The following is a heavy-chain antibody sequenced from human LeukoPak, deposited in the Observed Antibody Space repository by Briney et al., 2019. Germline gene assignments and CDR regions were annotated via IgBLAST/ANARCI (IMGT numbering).Heavy chain of an antibody. CDR1: GYTFTDYF. D-gene: IGHD1-26*01. V-gene: IGHV1-2*02. Sequence: ASVKVSCKASGYTFTDYFIQWVRQAPGQGPEWMGWIKPNSGGTNYAQKFQGRVTMTRDTSISTAYMELSRLESDDTAVYYCARDGSGTYYGDYWGQGTLLTVSS. CDR3: ARDGSGTYYGDY. CDR2: IKPNSGGT. J-gene: IGHJ4*02.